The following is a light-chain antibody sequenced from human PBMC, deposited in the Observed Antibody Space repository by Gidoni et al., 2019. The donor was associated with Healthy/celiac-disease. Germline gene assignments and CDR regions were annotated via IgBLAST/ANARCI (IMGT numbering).Light chain of an antibody. Sequence: QSVLTQPPSASGTPGQRVTISCSGSSSNIGSNTVNWYQQLPGTPPKLLIYRNNQRPSGVPDRFSGSKSGTSASLAISGLQSEDEADYHCAAWDDSLNGYVVFGGGTKLTVL. V-gene: IGLV1-44*01. CDR3: AAWDDSLNGYVV. CDR2: RNN. J-gene: IGLJ2*01. CDR1: SSNIGSNT.